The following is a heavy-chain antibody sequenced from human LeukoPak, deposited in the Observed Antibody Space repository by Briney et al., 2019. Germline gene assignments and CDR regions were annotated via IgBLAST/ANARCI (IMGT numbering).Heavy chain of an antibody. Sequence: GASVKVSCKASGYTYTSYDINWVRQATGQGLEWMGWMNPNRGNTGYAQKFQGRVTITRNTSISTAYMELSSLRSEDTAVYYCARGMDSYGYDYWGQGTLVTVSS. V-gene: IGHV1-8*03. CDR3: ARGMDSYGYDY. J-gene: IGHJ4*02. D-gene: IGHD5-18*01. CDR1: GYTYTSYD. CDR2: MNPNRGNT.